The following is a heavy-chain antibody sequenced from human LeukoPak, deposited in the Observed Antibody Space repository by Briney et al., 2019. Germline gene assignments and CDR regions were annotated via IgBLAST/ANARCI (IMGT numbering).Heavy chain of an antibody. CDR1: GGSISDYN. Sequence: PSETLSLICSVSGGSISDYNWSWIRQSAGKGLEWIGRLYDSGNTNYNPSLESRVMMSVDMSKNQFSLKLSSVSAADTAVYYCARDGGSNWNHEYFYIDVWGKGTTVTVSS. CDR2: LYDSGNT. J-gene: IGHJ6*03. V-gene: IGHV4-4*07. CDR3: ARDGGSNWNHEYFYIDV. D-gene: IGHD1-20*01.